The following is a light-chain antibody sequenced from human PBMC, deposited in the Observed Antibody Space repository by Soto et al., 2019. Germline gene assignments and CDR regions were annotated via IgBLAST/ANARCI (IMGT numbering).Light chain of an antibody. J-gene: IGKJ2*01. V-gene: IGKV1-5*01. CDR2: DAS. Sequence: DIQMTQSPSTLSASVGDRVTITCRASQSISNLLAWYQQKPGKAPKLLIYDASTLDSGVPSRFSGSGSGTEFTLTISSLQPDDFATYYCQQYSSYFYTFGQGTKLEIK. CDR1: QSISNL. CDR3: QQYSSYFYT.